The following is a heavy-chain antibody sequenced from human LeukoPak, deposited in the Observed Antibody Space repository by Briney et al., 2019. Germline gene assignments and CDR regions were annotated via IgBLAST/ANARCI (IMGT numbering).Heavy chain of an antibody. CDR2: INPDATII. J-gene: IGHJ6*03. V-gene: IGHV3-74*01. Sequence: PGGSLRLSCAASGFTFSRYWMHWVRQVPGKGLAWVSRINPDATIITYADSVRGRFTISRDNAKNTLYLQLSNLRAEDTAVYYCAKVGIAARQVFETQDYYYMDVWGQGTTVTVSS. CDR1: GFTFSRYW. D-gene: IGHD6-6*01. CDR3: AKVGIAARQVFETQDYYYMDV.